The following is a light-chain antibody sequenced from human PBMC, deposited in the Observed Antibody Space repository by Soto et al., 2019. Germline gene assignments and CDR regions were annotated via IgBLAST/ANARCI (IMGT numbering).Light chain of an antibody. V-gene: IGKV1-5*01. CDR1: QTISSW. J-gene: IGKJ1*01. CDR2: DAS. CDR3: QQYNR. Sequence: DIQMTQSPSTLSASVGDRVTITCRASQTISSWLAWYQQKPGKAPKLLIYDASNLETGVPSRFSGSGSGTEFTLTISSLQPDDFATYYCQQYNRFGQGTKVDIK.